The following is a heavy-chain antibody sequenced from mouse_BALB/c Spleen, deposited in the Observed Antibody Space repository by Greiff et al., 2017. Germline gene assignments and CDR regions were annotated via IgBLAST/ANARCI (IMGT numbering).Heavy chain of an antibody. D-gene: IGHD1-1*01. CDR2: ISSGSSTI. V-gene: IGHV5-17*02. J-gene: IGHJ4*01. CDR1: GFTFSSFG. Sequence: EVKLVESGGGLVKPGGSRKLSCAASGFTFSSFGMHWVRQAPEKGLEWVAYISSGSSTIYYADTVKGRSTISRDHPKNTLFLQMTSLRSEDSAMYYCARSAFGSAYYGSSYEAIEYLGQESSGTLSS. CDR3: ARSAFGSAYYGSSYEAIEY.